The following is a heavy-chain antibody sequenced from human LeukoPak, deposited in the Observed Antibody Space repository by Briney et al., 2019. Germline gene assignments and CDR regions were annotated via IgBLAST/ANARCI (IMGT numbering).Heavy chain of an antibody. V-gene: IGHV3-30-3*01. CDR1: GFTFSSYA. D-gene: IGHD3-3*01. Sequence: GGSLRLSCAASGFTFSSYAMHWVRQAPGKGLERVAVISYDGSNKYYADSVKGRFTISRDNSKNTLFLQMNSLRDEDTAMYYCAKVSPISPSGYLDYWGQGTPVTVSS. CDR3: AKVSPISPSGYLDY. J-gene: IGHJ4*02. CDR2: ISYDGSNK.